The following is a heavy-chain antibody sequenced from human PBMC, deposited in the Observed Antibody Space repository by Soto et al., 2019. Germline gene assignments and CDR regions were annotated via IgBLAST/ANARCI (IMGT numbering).Heavy chain of an antibody. J-gene: IGHJ4*02. Sequence: EVQLVESGGGLVKPGGSLRLSCAASGFTFSNAWMSWVRQAPGKGLEWVGRIKSKMDGGTTDYAAPVKGRFTISRDDSRNTLYLEMNSLKTEDTGVYYCSTEEVTLRCWGQGTLVTVSS. CDR3: STEEVTLRC. V-gene: IGHV3-15*01. D-gene: IGHD5-18*01. CDR2: IKSKMDGGTT. CDR1: GFTFSNAW.